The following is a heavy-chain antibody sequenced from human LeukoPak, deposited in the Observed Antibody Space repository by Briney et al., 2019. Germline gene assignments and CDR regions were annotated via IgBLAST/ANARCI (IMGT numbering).Heavy chain of an antibody. CDR1: GFTFSSYG. D-gene: IGHD4-23*01. V-gene: IGHV3-33*06. CDR2: IWYDGSNK. J-gene: IGHJ4*02. Sequence: PGRSLRLSCAASGFTFSSYGMHWVRQAPGKGLEWVAVIWYDGSNKYYADSVKGRFTISRDNSKNTLYLQMNSLRAEDTAVYYCAKDQAWGVYGGPNVYYFDYWGQGTLVTVSS. CDR3: AKDQAWGVYGGPNVYYFDY.